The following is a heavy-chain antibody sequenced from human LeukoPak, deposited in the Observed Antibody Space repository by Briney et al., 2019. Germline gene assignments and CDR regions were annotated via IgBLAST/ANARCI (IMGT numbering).Heavy chain of an antibody. CDR2: IRYDGSNK. CDR3: AKIGTTGTPDAFDI. Sequence: GGSLRLSCAASGFTFSSYGMHWVRQAPGKGLEWVAFIRYDGSNKYYADSVKGRFTISRDNSKNTLDLQMNSLRAEDTAVYYCAKIGTTGTPDAFDIWGQGTMVTVSS. CDR1: GFTFSSYG. D-gene: IGHD1-1*01. J-gene: IGHJ3*02. V-gene: IGHV3-30*02.